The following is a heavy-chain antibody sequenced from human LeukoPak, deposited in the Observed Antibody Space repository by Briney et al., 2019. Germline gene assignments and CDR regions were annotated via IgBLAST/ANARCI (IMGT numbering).Heavy chain of an antibody. V-gene: IGHV3-21*01. CDR1: GFTFSSYS. CDR3: ARDLGVGYNYPHDY. D-gene: IGHD5-24*01. CDR2: ISSSSSYI. Sequence: PGGSLRLSCAASGFTFSSYSMNWVRQAPGKGLEWVSSISSSSSYIYYADSVKGRFTISRDNAKNSLYLQMNSLRAEDTAVYYCARDLGVGYNYPHDYWGQGTLVTVSS. J-gene: IGHJ4*02.